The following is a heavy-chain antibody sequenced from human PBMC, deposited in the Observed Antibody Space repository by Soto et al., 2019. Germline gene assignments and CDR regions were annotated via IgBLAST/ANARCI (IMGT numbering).Heavy chain of an antibody. CDR1: GGSFSGYY. CDR3: ARYAYFTIFGVPRRYWFDP. CDR2: INHSGST. D-gene: IGHD3-3*01. V-gene: IGHV4-34*01. J-gene: IGHJ5*02. Sequence: SETLSLTCAAYGGSFSGYYWSWIRQPPGKGLEWIGEINHSGSTNYNPSLKSRVTISVDTSKNQFSLKLSSVTAADTAVYYCARYAYFTIFGVPRRYWFDPWRQGTLVPVCS.